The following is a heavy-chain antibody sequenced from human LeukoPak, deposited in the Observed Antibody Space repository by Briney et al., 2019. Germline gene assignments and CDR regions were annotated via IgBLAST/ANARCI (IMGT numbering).Heavy chain of an antibody. CDR1: GGSVSSGGYY. D-gene: IGHD3-10*01. Sequence: PSETLSLTCTVSGGSVSSGGYYWSWIRLPPGKGLEWIGSVSDSGSTTYNPSPSLKSRVTISVDTSKNQFSLKLSSVTAADTAVYHCARETSGTSKIDSWGQGTLVTVSS. V-gene: IGHV4-39*02. J-gene: IGHJ4*02. CDR2: VSDSGST. CDR3: ARETSGTSKIDS.